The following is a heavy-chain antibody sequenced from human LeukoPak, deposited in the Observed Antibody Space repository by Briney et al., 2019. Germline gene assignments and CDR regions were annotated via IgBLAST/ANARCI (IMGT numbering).Heavy chain of an antibody. D-gene: IGHD6-6*01. CDR3: ARQPSRSIAARPVDY. J-gene: IGHJ4*02. CDR1: GYRFTSYW. Sequence: GASLKISCKGSGYRFTSYWIGWGRPMPGKGLEWVGIIYPGDSNTRYSPSFQGQVTISADKSISTAYLQWSSLKASDTAMYYCARQPSRSIAARPVDYWGQGTLVTVSS. CDR2: IYPGDSNT. V-gene: IGHV5-51*01.